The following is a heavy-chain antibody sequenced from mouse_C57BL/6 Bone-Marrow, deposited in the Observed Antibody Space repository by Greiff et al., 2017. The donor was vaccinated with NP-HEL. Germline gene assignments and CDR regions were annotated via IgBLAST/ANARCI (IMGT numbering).Heavy chain of an antibody. V-gene: IGHV2-2*01. J-gene: IGHJ4*01. D-gene: IGHD1-1*01. CDR3: ARNSGAYYYGSSYGYYAMDY. Sequence: QVQLQQSGPGLVQPSQRLSITCTVSGFSLTSYGVHWVRQSPGKGLEWLGVIWSGGSTDYNAAFISRLSISKDNSKSQVFFKMNSLQADDTAIYYCARNSGAYYYGSSYGYYAMDYWGQGTSVTVSS. CDR1: GFSLTSYG. CDR2: IWSGGST.